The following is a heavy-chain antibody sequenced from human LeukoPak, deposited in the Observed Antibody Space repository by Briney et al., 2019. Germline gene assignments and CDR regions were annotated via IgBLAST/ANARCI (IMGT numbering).Heavy chain of an antibody. Sequence: SETLSLTCTVSGYSISSGYYWGWIRQPPGKGLEWIGSIYHSGSTYYNPSHKSRVTISVDTSKNQFSLKLSSVTAADTVVYYCARRGYYGSGSPGDYWGQGTLVTVSS. D-gene: IGHD3-10*01. CDR2: IYHSGST. J-gene: IGHJ4*02. V-gene: IGHV4-38-2*02. CDR3: ARRGYYGSGSPGDY. CDR1: GYSISSGYY.